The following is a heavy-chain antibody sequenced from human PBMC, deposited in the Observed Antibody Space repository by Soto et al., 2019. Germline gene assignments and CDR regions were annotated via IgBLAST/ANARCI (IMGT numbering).Heavy chain of an antibody. CDR3: AXVSSSWYKDYFDY. CDR1: GGTFSNYA. Sequence: QVQLVQSGAEVKKPGSSVKVSCKASGGTFSNYAISWVRQAPGQGLEWMGGIIPIFGTTNYAQRFQGRVTITADESTSTAYMELSSLRSEDTAVYYCAXVSSSWYKDYFDYWGQGTLVTVSS. D-gene: IGHD6-13*01. J-gene: IGHJ4*02. V-gene: IGHV1-69*12. CDR2: IIPIFGTT.